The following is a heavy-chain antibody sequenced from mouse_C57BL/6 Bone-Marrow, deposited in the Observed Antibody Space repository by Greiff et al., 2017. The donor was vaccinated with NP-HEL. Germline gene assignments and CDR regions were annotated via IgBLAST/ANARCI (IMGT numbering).Heavy chain of an antibody. CDR3: TTSGTTVVDYFDY. D-gene: IGHD1-1*01. Sequence: EVMLVESGAELVRPGASVKLSCTASGFNIKDDYMHWVKQRPEQGLEWIGWIDPENGDTEYASKFQGKATITADTSSNTAYLQLSSLTSEDTAVYYCTTSGTTVVDYFDYWGQGTTLTVSS. CDR2: IDPENGDT. CDR1: GFNIKDDY. J-gene: IGHJ2*01. V-gene: IGHV14-4*01.